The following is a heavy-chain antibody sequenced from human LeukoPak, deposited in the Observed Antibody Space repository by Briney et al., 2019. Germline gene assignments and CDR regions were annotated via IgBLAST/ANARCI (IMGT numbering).Heavy chain of an antibody. CDR3: ARESHDSSGYHFDY. CDR1: GFTFSSYA. D-gene: IGHD3-22*01. V-gene: IGHV3-30-3*01. CDR2: ISYDGSNK. Sequence: GGSLRLSCAASGFTFSSYAMHWVRQAPGKGLEWVAVISYDGSNKYYADSVKGRFTISRDNSKNTLYLQMNSLRAEDTAVYYCARESHDSSGYHFDYWGQGTLVTVSS. J-gene: IGHJ4*02.